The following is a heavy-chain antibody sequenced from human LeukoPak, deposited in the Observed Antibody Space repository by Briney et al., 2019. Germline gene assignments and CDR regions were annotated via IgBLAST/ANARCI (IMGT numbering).Heavy chain of an antibody. D-gene: IGHD4-17*01. Sequence: PGGSLRLSCTVSGFTVSSNSMSWVRQAPGKGLEWVSFIYSDNTHYSDSVKGRFTISRDNSKNTLYLQMNSLRAEDTAVYYCAREFDDYGDCFDYWGQGTLVTVSS. CDR3: AREFDDYGDCFDY. CDR2: IYSDNT. CDR1: GFTVSSNS. V-gene: IGHV3-53*01. J-gene: IGHJ4*02.